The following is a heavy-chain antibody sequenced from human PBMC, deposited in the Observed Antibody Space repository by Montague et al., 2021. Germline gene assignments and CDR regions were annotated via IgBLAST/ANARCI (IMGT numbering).Heavy chain of an antibody. Sequence: SETLSLTCTVPGGSISEFYWSWIRQPPEKGPEWIGYIYDSGTTNYNPSLKSRVTISADTSMNQFSLNLRSVTAADTAVYFCARRLGIWAPFDYWGQGTLVTVSS. J-gene: IGHJ4*02. CDR3: ARRLGIWAPFDY. V-gene: IGHV4-59*08. CDR2: IYDSGTT. CDR1: GGSISEFY. D-gene: IGHD7-27*01.